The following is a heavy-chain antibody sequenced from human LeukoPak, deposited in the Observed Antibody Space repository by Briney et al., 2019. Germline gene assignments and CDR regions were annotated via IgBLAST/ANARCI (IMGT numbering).Heavy chain of an antibody. CDR3: ASAYYDILTGYFDY. CDR2: IYHSGST. V-gene: IGHV4-38-2*01. D-gene: IGHD3-9*01. CDR1: GYPISSGYY. Sequence: PSETLSLTCAVPGYPISSGYYWGWIRQPPGKGLEWIGSIYHSGSTYYNPSLKSRVTISVDTSKNQFSLKLSSVTAADTAVYYCASAYYDILTGYFDYWGQGTLVTVSS. J-gene: IGHJ4*02.